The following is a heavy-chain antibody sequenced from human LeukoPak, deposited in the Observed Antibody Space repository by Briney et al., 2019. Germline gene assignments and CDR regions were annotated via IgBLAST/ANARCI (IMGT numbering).Heavy chain of an antibody. CDR3: ARDRRLLLDY. Sequence: SQTLSLTCTVSGGSTSSGDYYWSWIRQPPGKGLEWIGYIYYSGSTYYNPSLKSRVAISVDTSKNQFSLKLSSVTAADTAVYYCARDRRLLLDYWGQGTLVTVSS. V-gene: IGHV4-30-4*01. CDR2: IYYSGST. D-gene: IGHD5-18*01. CDR1: GGSTSSGDYY. J-gene: IGHJ4*02.